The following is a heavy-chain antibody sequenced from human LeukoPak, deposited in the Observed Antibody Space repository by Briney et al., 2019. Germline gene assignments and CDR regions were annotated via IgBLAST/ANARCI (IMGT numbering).Heavy chain of an antibody. CDR3: ARLYDSSGYYRNWFDP. Sequence: SETLSLTCTVSGGSISSYYWSWIRQPPGKGLEWIGYIYYSGSTNYIPSLKSRVTISVDPSKNQFSLKLSSVTAADTAVYYCARLYDSSGYYRNWFDPWGQGTLVTVSS. J-gene: IGHJ5*02. D-gene: IGHD3-22*01. CDR2: IYYSGST. V-gene: IGHV4-59*08. CDR1: GGSISSYY.